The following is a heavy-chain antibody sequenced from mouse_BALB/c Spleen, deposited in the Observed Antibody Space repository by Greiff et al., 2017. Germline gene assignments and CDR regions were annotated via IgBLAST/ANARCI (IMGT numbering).Heavy chain of an antibody. D-gene: IGHD1-1*01. CDR3: ARDYYGSSEAMDY. J-gene: IGHJ4*01. CDR2: IWAGGST. CDR1: GFSLTSYG. V-gene: IGHV2-9*02. Sequence: VQLQQSGPGLVAPSQSLSITCTVSGFSLTSYGVHWVRQPPGKGLEWLGVIWAGGSTNYNSALMSRLSISKDNSKSQVFLKMNSLQTDDTAMYYCARDYYGSSEAMDYWGQGTSVTVSS.